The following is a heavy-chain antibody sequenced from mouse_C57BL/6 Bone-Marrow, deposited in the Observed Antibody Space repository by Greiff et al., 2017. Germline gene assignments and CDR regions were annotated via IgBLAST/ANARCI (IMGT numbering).Heavy chain of an antibody. CDR3: ARTRGLYCWYFDV. CDR1: GYTFTGYW. J-gene: IGHJ1*03. Sequence: VMLVESGAELMKPGASVKLSCKATGYTFTGYWIAWVKQRPGHGLEWIGEILPGSGSTNYNEKFKGKATFTADTSSNTAYLQLSSLTTEDSAIYYCARTRGLYCWYFDVWGTGTTVTVSA. D-gene: IGHD2-1*01. V-gene: IGHV1-9*01. CDR2: ILPGSGST.